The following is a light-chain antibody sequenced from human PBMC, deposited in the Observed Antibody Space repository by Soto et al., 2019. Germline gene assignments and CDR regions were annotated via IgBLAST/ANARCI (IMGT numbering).Light chain of an antibody. CDR3: QAWGTGYVV. CDR1: SGHSTYA. V-gene: IGLV4-69*01. J-gene: IGLJ2*01. CDR2: LYSAGRH. Sequence: QLVLTQSPSASASLGASVKITCTLSSGHSTYAIAWHQQQPGKGPRYLMRLYSAGRHIKGDGVPDRFSGSGSGTERYLTISTHPSDDEADYYCQAWGTGYVVFSGGTTLTVL.